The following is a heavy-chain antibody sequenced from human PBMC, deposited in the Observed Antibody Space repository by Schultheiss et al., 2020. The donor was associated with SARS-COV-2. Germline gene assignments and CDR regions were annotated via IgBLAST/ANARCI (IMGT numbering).Heavy chain of an antibody. CDR2: IYYSGST. CDR1: GGSISSGGYS. Sequence: LRLSCAVSGGSISSGGYSWSWIRQPPGKGLEWIGYIYYSGSTYYNPSLKSRVTISVDTSKNQFSLKLSSVTAADTAVYYCARDQGYGGSHDYWGQGTLVTVSS. V-gene: IGHV4-30-2*05. J-gene: IGHJ4*02. CDR3: ARDQGYGGSHDY. D-gene: IGHD5-18*01.